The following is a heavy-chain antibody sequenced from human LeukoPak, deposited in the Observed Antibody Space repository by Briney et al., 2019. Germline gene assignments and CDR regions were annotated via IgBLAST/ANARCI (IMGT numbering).Heavy chain of an antibody. V-gene: IGHV3-48*02. D-gene: IGHD3-22*01. CDR2: ISSSSSTI. CDR1: GFTFSSYS. J-gene: IGHJ4*02. Sequence: GGSLRLSCAASGFTFSSYSMNWVRQPPGKGLEGVSYISSSSSTIYYAASVKGRFTISRDTANNSLCPQMNSLRDEDTAVYYCARDYFVSSGYCFDYWGQGALVTVSS. CDR3: ARDYFVSSGYCFDY.